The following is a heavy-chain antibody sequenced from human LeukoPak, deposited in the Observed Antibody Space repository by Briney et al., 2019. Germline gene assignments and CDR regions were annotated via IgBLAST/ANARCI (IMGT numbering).Heavy chain of an antibody. CDR2: IWYDGSNR. D-gene: IGHD5-24*01. J-gene: IGHJ4*02. CDR1: GFTFSSHG. Sequence: GGSLRLSCVASGFTFSSHGMHWVRQAPGKGLEWVAVIWYDGSNRYYPDSVKGRFTISRDNSKNTLFLQMDSLRVDDTAVYYCVRNNAAADGALDYWGQGSLVTVSS. CDR3: VRNNAAADGALDY. V-gene: IGHV3-33*01.